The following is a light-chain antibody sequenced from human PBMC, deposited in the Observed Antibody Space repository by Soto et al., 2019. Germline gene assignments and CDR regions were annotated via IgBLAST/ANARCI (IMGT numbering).Light chain of an antibody. CDR2: GAS. V-gene: IGKV3-20*01. CDR1: QSVSSSY. J-gene: IGKJ4*01. Sequence: EIVLTQSPGTLSLSPGERATLSCRASQSVSSSYLAWYQQKPGKAPRLLIYGASSRATGIPDRFSGSGSGTDFTLTISRLAPEDLAVYYCQQDGSSPLTFGGGTKVESK. CDR3: QQDGSSPLT.